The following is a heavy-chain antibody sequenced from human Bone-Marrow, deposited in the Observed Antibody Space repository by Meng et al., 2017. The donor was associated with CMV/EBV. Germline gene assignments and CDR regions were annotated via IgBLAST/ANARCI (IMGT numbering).Heavy chain of an antibody. D-gene: IGHD6-13*01. CDR1: GFTFSTYW. CDR3: AKDRSYSSSWSDY. CDR2: IKPDGSEK. Sequence: GESLKISCAASGFTFSTYWMGWVRQAPGKGLEWVANIKPDGSEKQYVDSVKGRFTISRDNAENSLYLQMNSLRAEDTAVYYCAKDRSYSSSWSDYWGQGTLVTVYS. V-gene: IGHV3-7*01. J-gene: IGHJ4*02.